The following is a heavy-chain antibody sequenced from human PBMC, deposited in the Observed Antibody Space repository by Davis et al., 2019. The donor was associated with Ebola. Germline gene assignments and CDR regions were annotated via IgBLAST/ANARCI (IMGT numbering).Heavy chain of an antibody. CDR3: ASDTYFDY. CDR1: GFTFSSYG. CDR2: ISYDGSNK. J-gene: IGHJ4*02. Sequence: GESLKISCAASGFTFSSYGMHWVRQAPGKGLEWVAVISYDGSNKYYADSVKGRFTISRDNSKNTPYLQMNSLRAEDTAVYYCASDTYFDYWGQGTLVTVSS. V-gene: IGHV3-30*03.